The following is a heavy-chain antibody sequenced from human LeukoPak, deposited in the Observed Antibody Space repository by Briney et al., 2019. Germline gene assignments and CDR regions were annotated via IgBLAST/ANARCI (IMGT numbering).Heavy chain of an antibody. V-gene: IGHV4-39*01. CDR2: IYYSGST. J-gene: IGHJ5*02. CDR1: GGSISSSSYY. CDR3: ARALGYCSGGSCTRGYNWFDP. D-gene: IGHD2-15*01. Sequence: SETLSLTCTVSGGSISSSSYYWGWIRQPPGKGLEWIGSIYYSGSTYYNPSLKSRVTISVDTSKNQFSLKLSSVTAADTAVYYCARALGYCSGGSCTRGYNWFDPWGQGTLVTVPS.